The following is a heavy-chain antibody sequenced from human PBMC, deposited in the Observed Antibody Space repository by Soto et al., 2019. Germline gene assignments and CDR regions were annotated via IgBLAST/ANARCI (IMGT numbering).Heavy chain of an antibody. V-gene: IGHV4-34*01. J-gene: IGHJ4*02. CDR2: INHSGST. Sequence: SETLSLTCAVYGGSSSGYYWSWIRQPPGKGLEWIGEINHSGSTNYNPSLKSRVTISVDTSKNQFSLKLSSVTAADTAVYYCARGRRNIAAIWIGYYFDYWGQGTLVTVSS. D-gene: IGHD6-13*01. CDR3: ARGRRNIAAIWIGYYFDY. CDR1: GGSSSGYY.